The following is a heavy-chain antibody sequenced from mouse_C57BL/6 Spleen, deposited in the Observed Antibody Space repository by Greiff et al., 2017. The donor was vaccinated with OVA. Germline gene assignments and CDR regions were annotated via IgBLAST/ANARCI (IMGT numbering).Heavy chain of an antibody. J-gene: IGHJ4*01. D-gene: IGHD2-5*01. CDR1: GYAFSSYW. Sequence: QVHVKQSGAELVKPGASVKISCKASGYAFSSYWMNWVKQRPGKGLEWIGQIYPGDGDPNYNGKFKGKATLTADKSSSTAYMQLSSLTSEDSAVYFCARRRFYSNYGAMDYWGQGTSVTVSS. V-gene: IGHV1-80*01. CDR3: ARRRFYSNYGAMDY. CDR2: IYPGDGDP.